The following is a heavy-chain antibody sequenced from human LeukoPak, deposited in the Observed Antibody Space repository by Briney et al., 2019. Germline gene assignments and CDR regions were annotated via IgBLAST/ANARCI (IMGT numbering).Heavy chain of an antibody. Sequence: GRTLRLSRSASVFTFSSYATHGVRHAPGKGREYVSAITSKGDTTYYADSVKVRFTISRDNSKNTLYLPMSSLRAEETAVYYCVKDRPRLDSSGWYDFDYWGQGTLVTVSS. D-gene: IGHD6-19*01. CDR2: ITSKGDTT. CDR3: VKDRPRLDSSGWYDFDY. CDR1: VFTFSSYA. J-gene: IGHJ4*02. V-gene: IGHV3-64D*06.